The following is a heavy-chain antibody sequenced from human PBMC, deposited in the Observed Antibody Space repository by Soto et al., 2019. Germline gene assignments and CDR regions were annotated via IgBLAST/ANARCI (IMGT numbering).Heavy chain of an antibody. J-gene: IGHJ4*02. CDR2: IYYSGST. V-gene: IGHV4-59*01. D-gene: IGHD6-6*01. CDR1: GGSISSYY. CDR3: ASSRAARRDFDY. Sequence: PSETLSLTCTVSGGSISSYYWSWIRQPPGKGLEWIGYIYYSGSTNYNPSLKSRVTISVDTSKNQFSLKLSSVTAADTAVYYCASSRAARRDFDYWGQGTLVTVSS.